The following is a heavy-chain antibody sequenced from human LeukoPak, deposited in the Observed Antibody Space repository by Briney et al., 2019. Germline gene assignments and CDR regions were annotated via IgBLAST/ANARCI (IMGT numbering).Heavy chain of an antibody. V-gene: IGHV3-23*01. CDR3: ARASILWFDC. J-gene: IGHJ4*02. CDR2: ISVAGVGT. D-gene: IGHD2-21*01. CDR1: GFTFNNYA. Sequence: GGSLRLSCVASGFTFNNYAMNWVRQVPGKGLEWVSTISVAGVGTHYADSVKGRFTISRDDSKNTLYLQMNSLRAEDTAVYYCARASILWFDCWGQGTLVTVSS.